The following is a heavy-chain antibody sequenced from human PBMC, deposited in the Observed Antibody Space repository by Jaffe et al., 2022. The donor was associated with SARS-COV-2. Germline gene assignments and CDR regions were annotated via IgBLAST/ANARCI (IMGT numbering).Heavy chain of an antibody. Sequence: QVQLVESGGGVVQPGRSLRLSCAASGFTFSTYGMHWVRQAPGKGLEWVAVISYDRSHISYVDSVKGRFTISRDNSKNTLFLQMNSLRAEDTAVYYCANGRYCSGGRCYPEFDNWGQGTLVTVSS. CDR2: ISYDRSHI. D-gene: IGHD2-15*01. CDR3: ANGRYCSGGRCYPEFDN. V-gene: IGHV3-30*18. CDR1: GFTFSTYG. J-gene: IGHJ4*02.